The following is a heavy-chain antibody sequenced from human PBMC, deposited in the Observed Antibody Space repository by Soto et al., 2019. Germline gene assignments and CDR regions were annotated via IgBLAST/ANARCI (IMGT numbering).Heavy chain of an antibody. CDR1: GGSISSSNW. Sequence: SETLSLTCAVSGGSISSSNWWSWVRQPPGKGLEWIGEIYHSGSTNYNPSLKSRVTISVDKSKNQFSLKLSSVTAADTAVYYCARDYYYDSSGFDYWGQGTLVTVSS. J-gene: IGHJ4*02. D-gene: IGHD3-22*01. CDR2: IYHSGST. V-gene: IGHV4-4*02. CDR3: ARDYYYDSSGFDY.